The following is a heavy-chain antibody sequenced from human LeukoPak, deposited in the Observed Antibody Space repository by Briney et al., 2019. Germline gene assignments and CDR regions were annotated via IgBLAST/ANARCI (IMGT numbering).Heavy chain of an antibody. CDR3: AREITMIVGDAFDI. D-gene: IGHD3-22*01. CDR2: INPNSGGT. CDR1: GYTFTGYY. V-gene: IGHV1-2*02. Sequence: ASVKVCCKASGYTFTGYYMHWVRQAPGQGLEWMGWINPNSGGTNYAQKFQGRVTMTRDTSISTAHMELSRLRSDDTAVYYCAREITMIVGDAFDIWGQGTMVTVSS. J-gene: IGHJ3*02.